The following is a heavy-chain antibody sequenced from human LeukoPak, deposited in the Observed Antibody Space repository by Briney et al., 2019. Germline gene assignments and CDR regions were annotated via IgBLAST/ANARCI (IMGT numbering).Heavy chain of an antibody. V-gene: IGHV1-18*01. CDR1: GYTFTSYG. J-gene: IGHJ4*02. D-gene: IGHD4-11*01. CDR3: ARANDYTNPRGDY. CDR2: ISAYNGNT. Sequence: ASVKVSCKASGYTFTSYGISWVRQAPGQGLEWMGWISAYNGNTNYAQKLQGRVTITADESTTTAYMELSSLRSEDTAVYYCARANDYTNPRGDYWGQGALVTVSS.